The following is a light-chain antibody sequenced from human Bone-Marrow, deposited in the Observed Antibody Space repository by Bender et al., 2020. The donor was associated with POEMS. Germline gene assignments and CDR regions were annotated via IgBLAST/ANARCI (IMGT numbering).Light chain of an antibody. CDR2: EVN. Sequence: QAALTQPPSASGSLGQSVTISCSGGASDIGGYRSVSWYQQHPGKAPKLLIYEVNKRPSGVPDRFYGSKSGNTAYLTVSELQDEEGADYNCCSDVGSQNSFGNGTKVTDL. J-gene: IGLJ1*01. CDR3: CSDVGSQNS. V-gene: IGLV2-8*01. CDR1: ASDIGGYRS.